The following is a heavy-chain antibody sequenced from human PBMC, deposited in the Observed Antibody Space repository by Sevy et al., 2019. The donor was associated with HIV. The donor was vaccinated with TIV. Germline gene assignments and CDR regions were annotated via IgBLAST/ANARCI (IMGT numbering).Heavy chain of an antibody. D-gene: IGHD1-20*01. V-gene: IGHV3-23*01. Sequence: GGSLRLSCTASGFTFNTYAMSWVRRAPGKGLEWVSAIGSGGTTYYVDSVKGRFTISSDNSKTTLYLQMNSLRVDDTAVYYCAKNFRGKYLEGYFDYWGQGILVTVSS. J-gene: IGHJ4*02. CDR1: GFTFNTYA. CDR2: IGSGGTT. CDR3: AKNFRGKYLEGYFDY.